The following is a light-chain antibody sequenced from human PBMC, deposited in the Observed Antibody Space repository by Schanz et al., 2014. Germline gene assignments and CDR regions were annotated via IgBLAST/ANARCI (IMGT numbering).Light chain of an antibody. CDR2: DAS. CDR1: QSVSSY. CDR3: QQRSNWPRLT. J-gene: IGKJ4*01. V-gene: IGKV3-11*01. Sequence: EIVLTQSPETLSLSPGERATLSCRASQSVSSYLAWYQQKPGQAPRLLIYDASNRATGIPARFSGSGSGTDFTLTISSLEPEDFAVYYCQQRSNWPRLTFGGGTKVEIK.